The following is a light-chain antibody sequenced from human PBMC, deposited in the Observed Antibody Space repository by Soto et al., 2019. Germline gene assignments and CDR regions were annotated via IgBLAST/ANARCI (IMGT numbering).Light chain of an antibody. CDR1: QSVSYW. CDR2: DGS. Sequence: DIQMTQSPSTLSTSVGARVTITGRASQSVSYWLAWYQQKPGKAPNLLIYDGSTLASGVPPRFSGGGFGTEFTLNISSLQPDDSAIYYCQHYNTYSKAFGPGTKVDIK. CDR3: QHYNTYSKA. V-gene: IGKV1-5*01. J-gene: IGKJ3*01.